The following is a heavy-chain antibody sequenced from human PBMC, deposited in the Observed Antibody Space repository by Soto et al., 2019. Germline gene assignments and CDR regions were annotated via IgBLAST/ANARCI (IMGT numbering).Heavy chain of an antibody. D-gene: IGHD1-26*01. CDR1: GYTFTAYD. CDR2: SNPTSGAT. V-gene: IGHV1-2*02. Sequence: QVQLVQSGAEVKKPGASVKVSCKASGYTFTAYDLHWVRQAPGQGLEWMGWSNPTSGATDYAQKFQGRVTMTRDTSITTAYMELSRLTSDDTAVFYCARSSGRFSDFDYWGQGTLLTVSS. CDR3: ARSSGRFSDFDY. J-gene: IGHJ4*02.